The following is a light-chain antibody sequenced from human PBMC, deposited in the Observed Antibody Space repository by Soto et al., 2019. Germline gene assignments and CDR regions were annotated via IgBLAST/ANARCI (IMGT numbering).Light chain of an antibody. CDR3: QQVDNFPLT. CDR2: IAS. V-gene: IGKV1-6*01. J-gene: IGKJ3*01. Sequence: AIQLTQSPSSLSASVGDRVTITCRASQRISNYLAWYQQKPGKAPKLLIYIASTLQGGVPSRFSGSGSGTDFSLTISSLQPEDVATYYCQQVDNFPLTFGPGTKVD. CDR1: QRISNY.